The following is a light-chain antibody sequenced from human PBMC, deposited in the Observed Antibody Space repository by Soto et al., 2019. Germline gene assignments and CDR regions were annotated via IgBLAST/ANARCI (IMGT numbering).Light chain of an antibody. J-gene: IGKJ4*01. Sequence: VVLILSTAMMSVSPGDGATLSCSASQGIGDTLAWYQHKPGQTPRLLIYDTSTRATGVPTRFSCRRSGAECTLTRNSHQSEDVAVYYGQPYNNWALTFGGGTKVDIK. CDR1: QGIGDT. CDR3: QPYNNWALT. V-gene: IGKV3-15*01. CDR2: DTS.